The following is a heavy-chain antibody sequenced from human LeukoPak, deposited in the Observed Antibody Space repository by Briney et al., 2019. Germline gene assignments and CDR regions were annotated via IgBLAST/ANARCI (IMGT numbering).Heavy chain of an antibody. CDR2: ISAYNGNT. D-gene: IGHD3-3*01. CDR1: GYTFTSYG. Sequence: GASVKVSCKASGYTFTSYGISWVRQAPGQGLEWMRWISAYNGNTNYAQKLQGRVTMTTDTSTSTAYMELRSLRSEDTAVYYCARDYFSQVDAFDIWGQGTMVTVSS. J-gene: IGHJ3*02. V-gene: IGHV1-18*01. CDR3: ARDYFSQVDAFDI.